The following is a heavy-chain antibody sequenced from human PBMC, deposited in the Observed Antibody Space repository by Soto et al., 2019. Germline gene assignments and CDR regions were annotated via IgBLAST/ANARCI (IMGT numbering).Heavy chain of an antibody. Sequence: GGSLRLSCAASGFTFSNAWMNWVRQAPGKGLEWVGRIKSKTDGGTTDYAAPVKGRFTISRDDSKNTLYLQMNSLKTEDTAVYYCTTGYSGYGYLYYYYYGMDVWGQGTTVTVSS. J-gene: IGHJ6*02. CDR3: TTGYSGYGYLYYYYYGMDV. V-gene: IGHV3-15*07. CDR2: IKSKTDGGTT. CDR1: GFTFSNAW. D-gene: IGHD5-12*01.